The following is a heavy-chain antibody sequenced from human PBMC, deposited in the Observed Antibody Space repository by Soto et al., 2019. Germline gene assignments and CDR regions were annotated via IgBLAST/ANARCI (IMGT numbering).Heavy chain of an antibody. CDR1: GGSISNYY. Sequence: SETLSLTCTVSGGSISNYYWSWIRQPPGKGLEWMAYISHSGGTKYNPSLTSRVTISVDTSKNQFSLKVTSVTAADTAVYYCARRRGSFSGGNCYGWDYWGQGILVTVSS. CDR3: ARRRGSFSGGNCYGWDY. D-gene: IGHD2-15*01. J-gene: IGHJ4*02. CDR2: ISHSGGT. V-gene: IGHV4-59*08.